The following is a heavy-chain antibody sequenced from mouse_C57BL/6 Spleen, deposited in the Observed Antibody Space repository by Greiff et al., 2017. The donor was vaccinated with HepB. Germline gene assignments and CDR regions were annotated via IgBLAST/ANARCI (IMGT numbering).Heavy chain of an antibody. V-gene: IGHV1-42*01. D-gene: IGHD1-1*01. Sequence: VHVKQSGPELVKPGASVKISCKASGYSFTGYYMNWVKQSPEKSLEWIGEINPSTGGTTYNQKFKAKATLTVDKSSSTAYMQLKSLTSEDSAVYYCARRFYYGSSYKSMDYWGQGTSVTVSS. CDR1: GYSFTGYY. CDR2: INPSTGGT. CDR3: ARRFYYGSSYKSMDY. J-gene: IGHJ4*01.